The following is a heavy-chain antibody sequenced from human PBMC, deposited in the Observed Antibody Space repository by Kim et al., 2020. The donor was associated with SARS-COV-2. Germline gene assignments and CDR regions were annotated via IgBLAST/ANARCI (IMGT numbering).Heavy chain of an antibody. J-gene: IGHJ4*02. Sequence: ASVKVSCKASGYTFTSYAMHWVRQAPGQRLEWMGWINAGNGNTKYSQKFQGRVTITRDTSASTAYMELSRLRSEDTAVYYCARATGKGLSYAYYIDYWGQGTLVTVSS. D-gene: IGHD2-2*01. V-gene: IGHV1-3*01. CDR1: GYTFTSYA. CDR3: ARATGKGLSYAYYIDY. CDR2: INAGNGNT.